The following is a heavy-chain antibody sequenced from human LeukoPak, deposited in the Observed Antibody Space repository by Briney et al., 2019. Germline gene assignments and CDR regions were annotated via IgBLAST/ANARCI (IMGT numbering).Heavy chain of an antibody. Sequence: PGGSLRLSCAASGFTFSNHGMHWVRQAPAKGLDCVAVVSYDGSIKYYADSLKGRFTISRDNSKNTLYLQMNSLRTDDTALYHCARDNRVVATPLYYFDYWGQGTRVTVSS. D-gene: IGHD5-12*01. CDR3: ARDNRVVATPLYYFDY. V-gene: IGHV3-30-3*01. J-gene: IGHJ4*02. CDR2: VSYDGSIK. CDR1: GFTFSNHG.